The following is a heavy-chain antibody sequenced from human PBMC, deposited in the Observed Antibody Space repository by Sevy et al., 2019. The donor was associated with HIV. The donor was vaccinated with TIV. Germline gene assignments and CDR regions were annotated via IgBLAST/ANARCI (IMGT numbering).Heavy chain of an antibody. CDR3: ARLSPCGGDCYYYDH. J-gene: IGHJ4*01. CDR2: MSYVGNSE. V-gene: IGHV3-30*04. D-gene: IGHD2-21*02. Sequence: GGSLRLSCAASGFTFSEEALHWVRQAPGKGLEWVAVMSYVGNSENYADAGKGRFIISRENSMNTLYLDMNSLRPEDTAVYYCARLSPCGGDCYYYDHWGQGTLVTVSS. CDR1: GFTFSEEA.